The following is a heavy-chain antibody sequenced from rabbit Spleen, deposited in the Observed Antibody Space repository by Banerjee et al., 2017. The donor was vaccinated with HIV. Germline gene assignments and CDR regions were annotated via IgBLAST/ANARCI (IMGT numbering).Heavy chain of an antibody. CDR2: INTATGKG. D-gene: IGHD8-1*01. V-gene: IGHV1S40*01. Sequence: QSLEESGGGLVKPEGSLTLTCKASGVSFSDRDVMCWVRQAPGKGLEWIACINTATGKGVYANWAKGRFTISKTSSTTVTLQMTSLTVADTATYFCARDAATSFSSYGMDLWGPGTLVTVS. CDR3: ARDAATSFSSYGMDL. CDR1: GVSFSDRDV. J-gene: IGHJ6*01.